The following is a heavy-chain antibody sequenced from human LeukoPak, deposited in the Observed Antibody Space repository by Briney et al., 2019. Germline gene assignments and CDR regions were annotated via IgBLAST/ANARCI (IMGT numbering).Heavy chain of an antibody. CDR2: INWNGGST. Sequence: GGSLRLSCAASGFTFDDYGMSWVRQAPGKGLEWVSGINWNGGSTGYADSVKGRFTTSRDNAKNSLYLQMNSLGAEDTALYYCARFKVWLPYDYWGQGTLVTVSS. CDR1: GFTFDDYG. CDR3: ARFKVWLPYDY. J-gene: IGHJ4*02. V-gene: IGHV3-20*04. D-gene: IGHD3-16*01.